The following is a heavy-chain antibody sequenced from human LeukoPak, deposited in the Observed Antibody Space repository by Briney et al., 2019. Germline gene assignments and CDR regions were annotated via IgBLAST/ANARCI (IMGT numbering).Heavy chain of an antibody. V-gene: IGHV3-48*01. D-gene: IGHD3-10*01. CDR1: GFTFSSYS. Sequence: GGSLILSCAASGFTFSSYSMNWVRQAPGKGLEWVSYISSSSSTIYYADSVKGRFTISRDNAKNSLYLQMNSLRAEDTAVYYCARDNLWFGEAIKPYYYGMDVWGQGTTVTVSS. J-gene: IGHJ6*02. CDR3: ARDNLWFGEAIKPYYYGMDV. CDR2: ISSSSSTI.